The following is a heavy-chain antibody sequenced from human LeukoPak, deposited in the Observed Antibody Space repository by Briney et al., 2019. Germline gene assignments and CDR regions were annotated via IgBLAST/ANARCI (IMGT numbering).Heavy chain of an antibody. D-gene: IGHD4-23*01. CDR1: GLTFRNAW. CDR2: IKSRTDGGTI. Sequence: GSLRLSCAASGLTFRNAWMNWVRQAPGKGLEWVGRIKSRTDGGTIDSAAPVKGRFTISRDDSRDTLYLEMNSLKTEGTAVYYCTADLPGGYSDYFDYWGQGTLVTVSS. V-gene: IGHV3-15*01. CDR3: TADLPGGYSDYFDY. J-gene: IGHJ4*02.